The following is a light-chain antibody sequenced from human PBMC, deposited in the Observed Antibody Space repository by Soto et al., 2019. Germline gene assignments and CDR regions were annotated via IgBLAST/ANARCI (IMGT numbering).Light chain of an antibody. J-gene: IGKJ5*01. V-gene: IGKV3-15*01. CDR3: HQYNKWPPIT. Sequence: EVVMTQSPATLSVSPGESATLSCRASHSVRSDLAWYQQKPGQSPRLLIFDASTRATGIPARFSGSGSGTEITLTISNLQSEDFAVYYCHQYNKWPPITFGQGTRLEIK. CDR2: DAS. CDR1: HSVRSD.